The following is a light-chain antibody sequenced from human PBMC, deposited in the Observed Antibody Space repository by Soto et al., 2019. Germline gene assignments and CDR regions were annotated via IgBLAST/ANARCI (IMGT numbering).Light chain of an antibody. CDR1: QSVSSY. J-gene: IGKJ2*01. V-gene: IGKV3-11*01. Sequence: EIVLTQSPAPLSLSPGERATLSCRASQSVSSYFAWYQQKPGQAPRLLIYDASNRATGIPARFSGSGSGTDFTLTISSLEPEDFAVYYCQQRSNCPPLYTFGQGTKREIK. CDR3: QQRSNCPPLYT. CDR2: DAS.